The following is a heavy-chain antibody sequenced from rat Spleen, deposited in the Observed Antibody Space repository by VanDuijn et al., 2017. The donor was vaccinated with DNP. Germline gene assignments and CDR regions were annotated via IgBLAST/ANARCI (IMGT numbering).Heavy chain of an antibody. V-gene: IGHV1-43*01. CDR3: ARWGTFYWYFDF. Sequence: QVQLQQSGAELPEPGSSVKISCKSSGYIFTSNYIGWIKQTTGQGLEYVGYIHTGSGGTNYNERFKGRATLTLDKSSSTAFMQLSSLTPDDSAVYYCARWGTFYWYFDFWGPGTMVTVSS. J-gene: IGHJ1*01. D-gene: IGHD3-2*01. CDR2: IHTGSGGT. CDR1: GYIFTSNY.